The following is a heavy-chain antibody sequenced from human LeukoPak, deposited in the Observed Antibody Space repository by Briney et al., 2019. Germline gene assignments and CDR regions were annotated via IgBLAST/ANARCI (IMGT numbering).Heavy chain of an antibody. V-gene: IGHV3-9*01. CDR1: RFTFDDYA. Sequence: GRSLRLSCAASRFTFDDYAMHWVRQAPGKGLEWVSGISWNSGSIGYADSVKGRFTISRDNAKNSLYLQMNSLRPEDTALYYCAKDPDYPALRYFQHWGQGTLVIVSS. D-gene: IGHD3-16*01. CDR2: ISWNSGSI. J-gene: IGHJ1*01. CDR3: AKDPDYPALRYFQH.